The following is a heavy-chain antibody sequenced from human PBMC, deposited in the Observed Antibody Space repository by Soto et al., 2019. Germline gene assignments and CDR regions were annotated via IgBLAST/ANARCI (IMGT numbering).Heavy chain of an antibody. CDR3: ARGYCSSTLCYIWGNWFDP. J-gene: IGHJ5*02. V-gene: IGHV4-59*01. Sequence: QVQLQESGPGLVKPSETLSLTCTVSGGSISSYYWGWIRQPPGKGLEWIGYIYYSGRTNYNPSRKSGVTTSVDTSKTQFLLKLSPVTAADTAVYYFARGYCSSTLCYIWGNWFDPWGQGTLVTVPS. D-gene: IGHD2-2*02. CDR1: GGSISSYY. CDR2: IYYSGRT.